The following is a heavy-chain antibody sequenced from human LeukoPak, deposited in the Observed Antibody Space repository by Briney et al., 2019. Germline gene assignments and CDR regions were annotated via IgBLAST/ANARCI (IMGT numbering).Heavy chain of an antibody. CDR2: TYYRSKWYN. D-gene: IGHD6-13*01. V-gene: IGHV6-1*01. Sequence: SQNLSLTCVISGDSVSNNIAAWNWIRQSPSRGLEWLGRTYYRSKWYNDYAVSVESRITINPDTSKNQFSLQLNSVTPEDTAGYYCARDVTAGAGAVGMAVWGKGTTVTVSS. J-gene: IGHJ6*04. CDR3: ARDVTAGAGAVGMAV. CDR1: GDSVSNNIAA.